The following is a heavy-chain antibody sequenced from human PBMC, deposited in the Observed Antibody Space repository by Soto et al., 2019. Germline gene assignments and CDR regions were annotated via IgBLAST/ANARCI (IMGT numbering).Heavy chain of an antibody. Sequence: ESGPTLVNPTETLTLTCSFSGFSLSASGAGVGWIRQPPGKALEWLALIYWDGGERYSPSLKSRLTVTKDTSINHVVLTLTNVDPGDTGTYYCAHGTYGGSGYYWDSWGQGTRVTVSS. V-gene: IGHV2-5*02. J-gene: IGHJ4*02. CDR2: IYWDGGE. D-gene: IGHD6-19*01. CDR3: AHGTYGGSGYYWDS. CDR1: GFSLSASGAG.